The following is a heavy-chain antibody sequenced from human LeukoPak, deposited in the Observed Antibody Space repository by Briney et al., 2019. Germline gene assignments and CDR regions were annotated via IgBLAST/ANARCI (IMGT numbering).Heavy chain of an antibody. D-gene: IGHD3-22*01. V-gene: IGHV3-53*01. Sequence: GGSQRLSCTASGFSVSGNFMTWVRQAPGKGLEWISFIYAGGTTSYADSGKGRFTLSRNNSKNTIYLQLNSLRVEDTAVYYCARGRSRSSSGWYFDYWGQGTLVTVSS. CDR2: IYAGGTT. CDR3: ARGRSRSSSGWYFDY. J-gene: IGHJ4*02. CDR1: GFSVSGNF.